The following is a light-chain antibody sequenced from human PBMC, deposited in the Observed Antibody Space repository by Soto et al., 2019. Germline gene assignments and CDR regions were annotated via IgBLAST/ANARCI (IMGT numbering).Light chain of an antibody. V-gene: IGKV1-39*01. CDR1: QSLVRW. CDR3: QETSSIPRT. Sequence: DIHMTQSPSCLSASVVDIGTTTFLASQSLVRWLAWYQQKPGKPPKVLIYGASNLQSGVPPRFSGSGSGTDFTLTINSLQPEDVATYYCQETSSIPRTFGQGTKVDIK. CDR2: GAS. J-gene: IGKJ1*01.